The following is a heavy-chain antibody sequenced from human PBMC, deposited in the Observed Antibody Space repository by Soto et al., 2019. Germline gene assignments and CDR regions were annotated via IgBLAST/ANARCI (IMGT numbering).Heavy chain of an antibody. D-gene: IGHD4-17*01. CDR3: ASKATVTDYFDY. V-gene: IGHV3-48*02. J-gene: IGHJ4*02. CDR2: ISGGGETI. CDR1: GFTFSSYA. Sequence: EVQLVESGGGLVQPGGSLRLSCVASGFTFSSYAMNWVRQAPGKGLEWVSYISGGGETIYYADSVKGRVTISRDNAKNSLYLQMSSLRDEDTAVYSCASKATVTDYFDYWGQGTLVTVSS.